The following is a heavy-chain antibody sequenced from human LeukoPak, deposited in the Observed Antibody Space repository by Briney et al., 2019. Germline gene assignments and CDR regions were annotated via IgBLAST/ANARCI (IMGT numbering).Heavy chain of an antibody. CDR3: ARVFCTNGVCYASDY. V-gene: IGHV1-18*01. CDR2: ISAYNGNT. J-gene: IGHJ4*02. Sequence: GASVKVSCKASGYTFTSYGISWVRQAPGQGLEWMGWISAYNGNTNYAQKLQGRVTMTTDTSTSTAYMELRGLRSDDTAVYYCARVFCTNGVCYASDYWGQGTLVTVSS. CDR1: GYTFTSYG. D-gene: IGHD2-8*01.